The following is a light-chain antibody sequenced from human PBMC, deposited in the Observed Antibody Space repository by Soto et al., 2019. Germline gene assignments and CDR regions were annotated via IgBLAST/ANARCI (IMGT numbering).Light chain of an antibody. J-gene: IGKJ4*01. V-gene: IGKV3-15*01. CDR2: GAS. CDR3: QQDSSWPLT. Sequence: IVMTQSPATLSVSPGERVTLSCRASQDIRSSLAWYQQKPGQAPRLLIYGASIRATGVPATFSGSGSGTEFTLSISSLQSEHLGVYYCQQDSSWPLTFGGGTKVDNK. CDR1: QDIRSS.